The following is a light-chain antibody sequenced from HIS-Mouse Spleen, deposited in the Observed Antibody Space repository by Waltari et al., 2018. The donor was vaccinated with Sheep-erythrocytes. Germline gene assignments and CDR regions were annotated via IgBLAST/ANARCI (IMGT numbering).Light chain of an antibody. J-gene: IGLJ1*01. CDR1: RSDVGVCNH. CDR3: CSYAGSYNHV. CDR2: YVS. V-gene: IGLV2-11*01. Sequence: QSALTQPRSVSGSPGQSVTISFTGTRSDVGVCNHGSWYQQHPGKAPKLMIYYVSKRPSGVPDRFSGSKSGNTASLTISGLQAEDEADYYCCSYAGSYNHVFATGTKVTVL.